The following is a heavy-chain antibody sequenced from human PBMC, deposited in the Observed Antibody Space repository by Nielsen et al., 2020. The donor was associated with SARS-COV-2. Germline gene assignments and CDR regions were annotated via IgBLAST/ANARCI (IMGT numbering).Heavy chain of an antibody. D-gene: IGHD7-27*01. V-gene: IGHV4-34*01. CDR3: ARDRWGPSRLLKYYFYAMDV. CDR1: GGSFSGYY. CDR2: IEHNGIT. J-gene: IGHJ6*02. Sequence: SETLSLTCAVYGGSFSGYYWSWIRQAPGKGLEWIGQIEHNGITKYGPSLKSRVTISVDTSKNQFSLKVSSATAADTAVYYCARDRWGPSRLLKYYFYAMDVWGEGTTVTVSS.